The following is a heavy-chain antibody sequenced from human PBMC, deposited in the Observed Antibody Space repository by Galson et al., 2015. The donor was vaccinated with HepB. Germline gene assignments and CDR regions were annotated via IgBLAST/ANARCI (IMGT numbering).Heavy chain of an antibody. CDR3: AGGGMATIGGPTFDY. V-gene: IGHV1-18*01. Sequence: SVKVSCKASGYTFTRYTISWLRQAPGQGLEWLGWISAYNGNGNSVQKVQGRVTMTTDTSTKTAYMELRSLKSDDTAVYYCAGGGMATIGGPTFDYWGQGTLVTVSS. CDR2: ISAYNGNG. D-gene: IGHD5-24*01. J-gene: IGHJ4*01. CDR1: GYTFTRYT.